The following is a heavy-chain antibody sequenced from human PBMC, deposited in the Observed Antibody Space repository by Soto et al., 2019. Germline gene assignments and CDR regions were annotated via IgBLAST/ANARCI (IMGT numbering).Heavy chain of an antibody. J-gene: IGHJ4*02. Sequence: QTVGSLRLSCAASGFSFGSYALSWVRQAPGKGLEWVSTISGSGGKTFYADSVKGRFSISRDTSQSTLYLQMNSLRADDTAMYYCARWSYLDYWGQGTRVTVSS. CDR2: ISGSGGKT. D-gene: IGHD3-3*01. V-gene: IGHV3-23*01. CDR1: GFSFGSYA. CDR3: ARWSYLDY.